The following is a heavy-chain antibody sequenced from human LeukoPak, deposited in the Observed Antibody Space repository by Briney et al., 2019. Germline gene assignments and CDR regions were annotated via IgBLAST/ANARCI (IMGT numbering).Heavy chain of an antibody. CDR3: ARESYYDSSGYSHDAFDI. J-gene: IGHJ3*02. Sequence: SETLSLTCTVSGGSISSSSYCWAWIRQPPGKGLEWIGSIYYSGNTYYKSSLKSRVTIAVDTSKNQFSLKLNSVTAADTAVYYCARESYYDSSGYSHDAFDIWGQGTMVTVSS. D-gene: IGHD3-22*01. V-gene: IGHV4-39*07. CDR1: GGSISSSSYC. CDR2: IYYSGNT.